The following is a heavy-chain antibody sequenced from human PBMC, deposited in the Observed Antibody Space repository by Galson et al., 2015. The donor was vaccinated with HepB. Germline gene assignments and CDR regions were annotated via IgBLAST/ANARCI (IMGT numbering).Heavy chain of an antibody. J-gene: IGHJ6*02. D-gene: IGHD2/OR15-2a*01. Sequence: SLRLSCAASGFTFSSYWMHWVRQAPGKGLVWVSRINSDGSSTSYADSVKGRFTISRDNAKNTLYLQMNSLRAEDTAVYYCARDGPRPLSAGTPHYYYYGMDVWGQGTTVTVSS. CDR3: ARDGPRPLSAGTPHYYYYGMDV. CDR1: GFTFSSYW. CDR2: INSDGSST. V-gene: IGHV3-74*01.